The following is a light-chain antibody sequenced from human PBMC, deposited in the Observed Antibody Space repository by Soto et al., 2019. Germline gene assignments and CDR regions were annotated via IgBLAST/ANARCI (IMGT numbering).Light chain of an antibody. CDR2: GAS. V-gene: IGKV3-20*01. Sequence: EIVMTQSPATXSXXPXXXXXXXXRASQTVSSNYLAWCQQRPGQAPRLLIYGASTRAAGIPDRFSGSGSGTDSTLTITRLEPEDFAVYYCQQYGSSWTFGQGTKVDIK. CDR1: QTVSSNY. CDR3: QQYGSSWT. J-gene: IGKJ1*01.